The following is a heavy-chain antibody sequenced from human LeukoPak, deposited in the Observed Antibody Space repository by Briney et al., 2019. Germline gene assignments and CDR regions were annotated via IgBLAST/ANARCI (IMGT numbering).Heavy chain of an antibody. J-gene: IGHJ4*02. D-gene: IGHD2-2*01. V-gene: IGHV4-30-2*01. Sequence: PSETLSLTCDVSGGSISSGDYYGNWIRQPPGKGLEWIGNIYYSGTTYYNPSLKSRVTISVDRSNNQFSLKLSSVTAGEMVVYQCARGDQFIDYGGEGTRVTVSS. CDR1: GGSISSGDYY. CDR3: ARGDQFIDY. CDR2: IYYSGTT.